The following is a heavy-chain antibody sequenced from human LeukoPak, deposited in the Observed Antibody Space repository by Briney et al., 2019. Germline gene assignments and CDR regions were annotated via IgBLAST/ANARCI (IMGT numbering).Heavy chain of an antibody. V-gene: IGHV3-48*01. CDR2: ISSSSSTI. CDR3: ARGSAGIAY. D-gene: IGHD6-13*01. J-gene: IGHJ4*02. CDR1: GFTFSTYS. Sequence: QAGGSLRLSCAASGFTFSTYSMNWVCQAPGKGLEWVSYISSSSSTIYYADSVKGRFTISRDNSKNTLYLQMNSLRAEDTAVYYCARGSAGIAYWGQGTLVTVSS.